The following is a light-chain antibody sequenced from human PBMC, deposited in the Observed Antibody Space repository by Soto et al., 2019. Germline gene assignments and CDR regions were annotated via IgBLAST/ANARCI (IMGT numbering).Light chain of an antibody. J-gene: IGKJ5*01. CDR3: QQLHDYPIT. Sequence: EIVLTQSPVILSVSPGLRFTLACMASQSVSTNLAWYQQKVGQAPRLLIYGASTRATGIPARFSGSGSGTDFTLTISSLKTEDFATYYCQQLHDYPITFGQGTRLEIK. CDR2: GAS. CDR1: QSVSTN. V-gene: IGKV3-15*01.